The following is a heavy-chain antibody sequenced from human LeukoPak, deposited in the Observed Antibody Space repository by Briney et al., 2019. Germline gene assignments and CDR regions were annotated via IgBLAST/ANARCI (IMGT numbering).Heavy chain of an antibody. V-gene: IGHV3-30*03. D-gene: IGHD3-3*01. CDR3: ARVGSYDFWSGYPYYFDY. J-gene: IGHJ4*02. CDR2: ISYDGSNK. CDR1: GFTFSSYG. Sequence: GGSLRLSCAASGFTFSSYGMHWVRQAPGKGLEWVAVISYDGSNKYYADSVKGRFTISRDNSKNTLYLQMNSLRAEDTAVYYCARVGSYDFWSGYPYYFDYWGQGTLVTVSS.